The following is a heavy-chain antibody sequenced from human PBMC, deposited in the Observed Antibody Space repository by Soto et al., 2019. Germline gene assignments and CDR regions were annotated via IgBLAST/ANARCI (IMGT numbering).Heavy chain of an antibody. CDR1: GGSISSYY. CDR2: IYYSGST. Sequence: PSETLSLTCTVSGGSISSYYWSWIRQPPGKGLEWIGYIYYSGSTNYNPSLKSRVTISVDTSKNQFSLKLSSVTAADTAVYYCARDQSHYYYGMDVWGQGTTVTVSS. CDR3: ARDQSHYYYGMDV. V-gene: IGHV4-59*01. J-gene: IGHJ6*02.